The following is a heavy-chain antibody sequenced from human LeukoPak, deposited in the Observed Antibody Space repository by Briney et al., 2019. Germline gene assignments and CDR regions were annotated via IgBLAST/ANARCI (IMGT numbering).Heavy chain of an antibody. CDR2: ISYDGSNK. J-gene: IGHJ6*02. D-gene: IGHD6-19*01. CDR3: AKDYAYSIAVAPGRGYYYYYGMDV. Sequence: PGGSLRLSCAASGFTFSSYGMHWVRQAPGKGLEWVAVISYDGSNKYYADSVKGRFTISRDNSKNTLYLQMNSLRAEDTAVYYCAKDYAYSIAVAPGRGYYYYYGMDVWGQGTTVTVSS. CDR1: GFTFSSYG. V-gene: IGHV3-30*18.